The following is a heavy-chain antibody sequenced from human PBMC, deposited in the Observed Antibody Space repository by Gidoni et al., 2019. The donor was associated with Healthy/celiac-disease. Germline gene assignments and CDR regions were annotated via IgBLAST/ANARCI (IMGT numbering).Heavy chain of an antibody. CDR2: ISSSSSYI. CDR3: ARGDRAAAVPDY. V-gene: IGHV3-21*01. CDR1: GFTFSSYS. J-gene: IGHJ4*02. Sequence: EVQLVESGGGLVKPGGSLRLSCAASGFTFSSYSMNWVRQAPGKGLECVSSISSSSSYIYYADSVKGRFTISRDNAKNSLYLQMNSLRAEDTAVYYCARGDRAAAVPDYWGQGTLVTVSS. D-gene: IGHD6-13*01.